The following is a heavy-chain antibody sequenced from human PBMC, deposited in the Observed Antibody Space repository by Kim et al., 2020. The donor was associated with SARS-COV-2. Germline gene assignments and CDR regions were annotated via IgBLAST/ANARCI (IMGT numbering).Heavy chain of an antibody. J-gene: IGHJ4*02. V-gene: IGHV3-53*01. CDR1: GFKVSGNY. CDR3: VGGPTRHYV. CDR2: IYSGNST. Sequence: GGSLRLSCAASGFKVSGNYMSWVRQAPGKGLEWISIIYSGNSTYYADPVKGRFTISRDNSKNTLDLRMSSLKVEDTAIYYCVGGPTRHYVWGRGTLVTVSS. D-gene: IGHD3-16*01.